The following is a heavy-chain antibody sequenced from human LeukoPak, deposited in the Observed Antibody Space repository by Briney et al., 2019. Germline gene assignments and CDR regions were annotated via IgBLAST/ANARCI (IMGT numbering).Heavy chain of an antibody. CDR2: IRSDGSDK. D-gene: IGHD2-21*02. J-gene: IGHJ6*03. CDR1: GFTFSSYG. Sequence: PGGSLRLSCAASGFTFSSYGMHWVRQAPGKGLEWVAIIRSDGSDKSYAHSVEGRFTISRDNSQNTLYLQMNSLRAEDTAVYFCAKAPAIAGSYMDVWGKGTTVTVSS. V-gene: IGHV3-30*02. CDR3: AKAPAIAGSYMDV.